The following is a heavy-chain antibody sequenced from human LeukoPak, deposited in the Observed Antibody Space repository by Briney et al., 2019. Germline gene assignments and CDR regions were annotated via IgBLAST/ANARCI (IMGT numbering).Heavy chain of an antibody. CDR3: AKVPRITIFGVVIPYYFDY. CDR1: GFTFSSYA. V-gene: IGHV3-23*01. J-gene: IGHJ4*02. Sequence: PGGSLRLSCAASGFTFSSYAMSWVRQAPGKGLEWVSAISGSGGSTYYADSVKGRFTISRDNSKNTLYLQMNSLRAEDTAVYYCAKVPRITIFGVVIPYYFDYWGQGTLVTVSS. CDR2: ISGSGGST. D-gene: IGHD3-3*01.